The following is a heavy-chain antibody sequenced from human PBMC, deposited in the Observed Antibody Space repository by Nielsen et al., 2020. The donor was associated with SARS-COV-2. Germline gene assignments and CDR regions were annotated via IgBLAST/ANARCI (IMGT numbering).Heavy chain of an antibody. D-gene: IGHD4-11*01. CDR3: ARTHDYSNYDY. V-gene: IGHV4-39*01. CDR1: GDSISSSSYY. CDR2: ISYSGST. Sequence: SETLSLTCIVSGDSISSSSYYWGWIRQPPGKGLEWIGNISYSGSTYYNPSLKSRVTISVDTSKNQFSLKLSSVTAADTAIYYCARTHDYSNYDYWGPGTLVTVSS. J-gene: IGHJ4*02.